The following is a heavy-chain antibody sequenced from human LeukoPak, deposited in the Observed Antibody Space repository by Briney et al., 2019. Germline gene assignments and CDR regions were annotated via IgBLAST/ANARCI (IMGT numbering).Heavy chain of an antibody. CDR2: ISSSGSTI. CDR3: ARDLRIAVAGNLYFDY. Sequence: GGSLRLSCAASGFTFSDYYMSWIRQAPGKGLEWVSYISSSGSTIYYADSVKGRFTISRDNAKNSLYLQMNSLRAEDTAVYYCARDLRIAVAGNLYFDYWGQGTLVTVSS. D-gene: IGHD6-19*01. CDR1: GFTFSDYY. J-gene: IGHJ4*02. V-gene: IGHV3-11*01.